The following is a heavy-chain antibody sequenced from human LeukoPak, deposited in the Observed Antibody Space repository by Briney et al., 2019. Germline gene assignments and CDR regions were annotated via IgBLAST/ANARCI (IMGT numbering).Heavy chain of an antibody. CDR3: AKDLFVPPSTSVDAFDI. D-gene: IGHD6-6*01. CDR1: GFTFSSYG. Sequence: GRSLRLSCAASGFTFSSYGMHWVRQAPGKGLEWVAVISYDGSNKYYADSVKGRFTISRDNCKNTLYLQMNSPRAEDTAVYYCAKDLFVPPSTSVDAFDIWGQGTMVTVSS. V-gene: IGHV3-30*18. J-gene: IGHJ3*02. CDR2: ISYDGSNK.